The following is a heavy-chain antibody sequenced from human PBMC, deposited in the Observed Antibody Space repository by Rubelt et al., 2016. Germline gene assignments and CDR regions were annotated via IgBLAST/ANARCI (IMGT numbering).Heavy chain of an antibody. J-gene: IGHJ4*02. CDR3: AGLVNLRGGSNLYFDY. D-gene: IGHD3-10*01. Sequence: QLQLQESGPGLVKPSETLSLTCTVSGGSITSSSYYWGWIRQPPGKGLEWIGSIYYSGSTYFNPSLKRRVTISVDTSKNQFLLRLTSGTAADTVGYYCAGLVNLRGGSNLYFDYWGQGTLVTVSS. CDR2: IYYSGST. V-gene: IGHV4-39*01. CDR1: GGSITSSSYY.